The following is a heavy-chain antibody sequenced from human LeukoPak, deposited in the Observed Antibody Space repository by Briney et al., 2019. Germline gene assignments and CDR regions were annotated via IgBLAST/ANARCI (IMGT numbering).Heavy chain of an antibody. CDR3: ARGGMGYYDSSATDLDY. V-gene: IGHV1-69*13. Sequence: GASVKVSCKASGGTFSSYAISWVRQAPGQGLEWMGGIIPIFGTANYAQKFQGRVTITADESTSTAYMELSSLRSEDTAVYYCARGGMGYYDSSATDLDYWGQGTLVTVSS. CDR1: GGTFSSYA. CDR2: IIPIFGTA. D-gene: IGHD3-22*01. J-gene: IGHJ4*02.